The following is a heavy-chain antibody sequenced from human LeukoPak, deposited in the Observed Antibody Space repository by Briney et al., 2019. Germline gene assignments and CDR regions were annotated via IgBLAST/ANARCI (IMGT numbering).Heavy chain of an antibody. CDR3: VRNLAVAGTCFDS. J-gene: IGHJ4*02. V-gene: IGHV3-7*03. D-gene: IGHD6-19*01. CDR2: IKQDGSDR. Sequence: GGSLRLSCAVSGFTFSNYAMSWVRQAPGTGLEWVANIKQDGSDRNYVTSVRGRFTISRDNAESSLYLQMNSLRAEDTAVYYCVRNLAVAGTCFDSWGQGTLVTVSS. CDR1: GFTFSNYA.